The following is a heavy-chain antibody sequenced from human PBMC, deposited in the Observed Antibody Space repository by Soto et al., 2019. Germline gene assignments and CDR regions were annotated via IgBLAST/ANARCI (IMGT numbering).Heavy chain of an antibody. D-gene: IGHD3-3*01. CDR2: IYPSDSDT. CDR3: ARGGVSTRTFDY. J-gene: IGHJ4*02. CDR1: GYNFAGYW. Sequence: PGESLKISCKGSGYNFAGYWIAWVRQMPGKGLELMGIIYPSDSDTRYRPSFQGQVTISADKSISSAYLQWSSLRASDAAMYYCARGGVSTRTFDYWGQGTPVTVSS. V-gene: IGHV5-51*01.